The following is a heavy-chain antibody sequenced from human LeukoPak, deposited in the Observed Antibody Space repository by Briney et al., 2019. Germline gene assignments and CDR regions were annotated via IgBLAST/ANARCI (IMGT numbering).Heavy chain of an antibody. CDR2: INPNSGGT. D-gene: IGHD2-2*02. CDR3: ARAYYCSSTSCYIRKIDY. Sequence: ASVKVSCKASGYAFTGYYMHWVRQAPGQGLEWMGWINPNSGGTNYAQKFQGRVTMTRDTSISTAYMELSRLRSDDTAVYYCARAYYCSSTSCYIRKIDYWGREPWSPSPQ. V-gene: IGHV1-2*02. J-gene: IGHJ4*02. CDR1: GYAFTGYY.